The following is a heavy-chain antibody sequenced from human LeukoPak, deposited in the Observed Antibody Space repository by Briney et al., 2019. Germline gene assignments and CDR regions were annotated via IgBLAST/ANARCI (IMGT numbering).Heavy chain of an antibody. Sequence: ASVKVSCKASGYTFTSYYMHWVRQAPGQGLEWMGIINPRDGSTSYAQKFQGRVTVTRDTSTSTVHMELSGLRSEDTAVYYCARDQEGFDYWGQGTLVTVSS. J-gene: IGHJ4*02. CDR2: INPRDGST. V-gene: IGHV1-46*01. CDR1: GYTFTSYY. CDR3: ARDQEGFDY.